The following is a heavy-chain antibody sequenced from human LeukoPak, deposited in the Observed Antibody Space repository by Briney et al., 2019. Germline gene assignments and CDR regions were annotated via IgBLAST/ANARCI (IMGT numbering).Heavy chain of an antibody. CDR1: GFTFSNYA. D-gene: IGHD2-15*01. V-gene: IGHV3-23*01. Sequence: GGSLRLSCAASGFTFSNYAMSWARQAPGKGLEWVSAISGSGGSTYYADSVKGRFTISRDNSKNTLYLQMNSLRAEDTAVYYCAKDVGDCSGGSCYSPSFDYWGQGTLVTVSS. CDR2: ISGSGGST. CDR3: AKDVGDCSGGSCYSPSFDY. J-gene: IGHJ4*02.